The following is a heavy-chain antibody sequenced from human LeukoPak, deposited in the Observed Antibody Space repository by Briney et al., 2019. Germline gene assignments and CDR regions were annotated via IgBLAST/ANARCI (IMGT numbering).Heavy chain of an antibody. CDR3: AIRSPNSVWEWSLDY. D-gene: IGHD3-3*01. CDR2: IIPIFGTA. CDR1: GGTFSSYA. J-gene: IGHJ4*02. V-gene: IGHV1-69*05. Sequence: ASVKVSCKASGGTFSSYAIRWMRQAPGQGLEWMGRIIPIFGTANYAQKFQGRVTITTDESTSTAYMELSSLRSEDTAVYYCAIRSPNSVWEWSLDYWGQGTLVTASS.